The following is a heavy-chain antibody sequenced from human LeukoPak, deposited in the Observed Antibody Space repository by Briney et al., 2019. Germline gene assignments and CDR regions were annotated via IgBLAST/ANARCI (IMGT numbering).Heavy chain of an antibody. CDR1: GGSISSGDYY. CDR2: IYYSGST. V-gene: IGHV4-30-4*01. J-gene: IGHJ4*02. CDR3: ARSKHRHYYDSSGPIDY. D-gene: IGHD3-22*01. Sequence: PSETLSLTCTVSGGSISSGDYYWSWIRQPPGKGLEWIGYIYYSGSTYYNPSLKSRVTISVDTSKNQFSLKLSSVTAADTAVYYCARSKHRHYYDSSGPIDYWGQGTLVTVSS.